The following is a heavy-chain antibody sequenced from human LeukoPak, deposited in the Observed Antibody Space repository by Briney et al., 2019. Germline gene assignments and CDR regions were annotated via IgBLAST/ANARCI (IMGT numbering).Heavy chain of an antibody. D-gene: IGHD6-19*01. J-gene: IGHJ4*02. CDR3: ARVRAVASTDVLYYFDY. CDR1: GFTFSSYW. Sequence: GGSLRLSCAASGFTFSSYWMHWVRQAPGKGLVWVSRISSDERRTNYADSVKGRFTISRDNAKNTVFLQMNSLRADDTAVYYCARVRAVASTDVLYYFDYWGQGTLVTVSS. V-gene: IGHV3-74*01. CDR2: ISSDERRT.